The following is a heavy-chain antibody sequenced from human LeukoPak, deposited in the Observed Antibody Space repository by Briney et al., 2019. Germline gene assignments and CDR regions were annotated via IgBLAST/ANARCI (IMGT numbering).Heavy chain of an antibody. V-gene: IGHV3-30*02. CDR2: IQFDGSYK. Sequence: GGSLSLSCAASGFTFGSSAMHWVRQAPGKGLECVAFIQFDGSYKHYSDSVKGRFTISRDNSKNTLYLEMNSLRPEDTAVYYCATHCSGTACHRDYWGQGTLVTVSS. J-gene: IGHJ4*02. CDR1: GFTFGSSA. D-gene: IGHD2-15*01. CDR3: ATHCSGTACHRDY.